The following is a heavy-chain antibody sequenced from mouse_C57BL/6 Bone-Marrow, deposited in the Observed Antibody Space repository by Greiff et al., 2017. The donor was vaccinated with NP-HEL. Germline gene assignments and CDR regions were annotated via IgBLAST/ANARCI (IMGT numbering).Heavy chain of an antibody. CDR2: IYPGDGDT. J-gene: IGHJ4*01. CDR3: ARSHYSNYYYAMDY. CDR1: GYAFSSYW. Sequence: VQLQQSGAELVKPGASVKISCKASGYAFSSYWMNWVKQRPGKGLEWIGQIYPGDGDTNYNGKFKGKATLTADKSSSTAYMQLSSLTSEDSAVYFCARSHYSNYYYAMDYWGQGTSVTVSS. V-gene: IGHV1-80*01. D-gene: IGHD2-5*01.